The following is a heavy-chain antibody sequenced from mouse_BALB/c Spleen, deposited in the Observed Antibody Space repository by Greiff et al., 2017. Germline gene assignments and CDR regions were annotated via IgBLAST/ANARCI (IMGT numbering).Heavy chain of an antibody. D-gene: IGHD2-1*01. J-gene: IGHJ3*01. CDR3: VRPGGNYAWFAY. V-gene: IGHV10S3*01. Sequence: VKERFTISRDDSQSMLYLQMNNLKTEDTAMYYCVRPGGNYAWFAYWGQGTLVTVYA.